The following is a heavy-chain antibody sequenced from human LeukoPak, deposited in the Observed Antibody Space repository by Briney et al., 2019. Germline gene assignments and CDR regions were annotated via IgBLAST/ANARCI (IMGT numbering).Heavy chain of an antibody. Sequence: PETLSLTCTVSGGSISSYYWSWIRQPPGKGLEWIGYIYYTGSTNYNPSLKSRVTISVDMSKNHFSLKLNSVTAADTAIYYCARDRKQWLRGPFDPWGQGTLVTVSS. CDR1: GGSISSYY. CDR2: IYYTGST. CDR3: ARDRKQWLRGPFDP. J-gene: IGHJ5*02. V-gene: IGHV4-59*01. D-gene: IGHD6-19*01.